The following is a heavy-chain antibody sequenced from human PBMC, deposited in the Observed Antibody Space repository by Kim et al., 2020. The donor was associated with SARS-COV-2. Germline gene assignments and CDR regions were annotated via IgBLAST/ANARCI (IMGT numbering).Heavy chain of an antibody. Sequence: ASVKVSCKASGYTFSAYYMHWVRQAPGQGLEWMGWINLNNGDTKYTQKFQGRVTVTRDTSISTAYMELNSLRSDDTAMYYCTNKLGDAFDIWGQGTMVTVSS. CDR1: GYTFSAYY. V-gene: IGHV1-2*02. CDR2: INLNNGDT. D-gene: IGHD7-27*01. J-gene: IGHJ3*02. CDR3: TNKLGDAFDI.